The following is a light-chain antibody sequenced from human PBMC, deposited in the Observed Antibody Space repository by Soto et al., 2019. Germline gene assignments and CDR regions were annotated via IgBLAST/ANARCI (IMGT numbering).Light chain of an antibody. CDR3: CSYTFRSTFV. J-gene: IGLJ1*01. V-gene: IGLV2-14*01. CDR1: SSDVGGYDS. CDR2: DVN. Sequence: QSALTQPASVSGSPGQSITISCTGTSSDVGGYDSGSWYRQHPGKAPKLIIYDVNNRASGVSNRFSGSKSDSTASLTISGLQAEDEADYYCCSYTFRSTFVFGSGTKLTVL.